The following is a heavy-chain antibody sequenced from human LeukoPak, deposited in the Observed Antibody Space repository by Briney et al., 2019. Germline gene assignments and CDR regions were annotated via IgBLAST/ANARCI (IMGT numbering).Heavy chain of an antibody. CDR3: VRGFDYAFYD. V-gene: IGHV4-30-4*07. CDR1: GVSISSGGFS. Sequence: SETLSLTCAVSGVSISSGGFSWSWIRQAPGKGLEWLGFVYYSGSTHYNPSLKSRITILVDTSKNQFFLNLSSVTAADTALYYCVRGFDYAFYDWGQGTQVTVSS. J-gene: IGHJ4*02. D-gene: IGHD4-17*01. CDR2: VYYSGST.